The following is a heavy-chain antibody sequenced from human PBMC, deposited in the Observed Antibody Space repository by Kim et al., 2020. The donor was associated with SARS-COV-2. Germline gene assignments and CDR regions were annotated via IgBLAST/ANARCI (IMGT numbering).Heavy chain of an antibody. CDR3: AKSTDYVWGSYRWGWFDY. J-gene: IGHJ4*02. Sequence: GGSLRLSCAASGFTFSSYGMHWVRQAPGKGLEWVAVISYDGSNKYYADSVKGRFTISRDNSKNTLYLQMNSLRAEDTAVYYCAKSTDYVWGSYRWGWFDYWGQGTLVTVSS. CDR2: ISYDGSNK. D-gene: IGHD3-16*02. V-gene: IGHV3-33*05. CDR1: GFTFSSYG.